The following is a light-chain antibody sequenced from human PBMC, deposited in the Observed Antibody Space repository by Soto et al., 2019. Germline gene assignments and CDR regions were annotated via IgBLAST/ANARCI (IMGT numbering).Light chain of an antibody. Sequence: DIQMTQSPSTLSASVGDRVTITCRASQSISSWLAWYQQKPGKAPKVLIYDASSLESGVPSRFSGSGSGTEFTLTISSLQPVDFATYYCQQYNSYSSFTFGQGTKLEIK. CDR1: QSISSW. CDR3: QQYNSYSSFT. J-gene: IGKJ2*01. CDR2: DAS. V-gene: IGKV1-5*01.